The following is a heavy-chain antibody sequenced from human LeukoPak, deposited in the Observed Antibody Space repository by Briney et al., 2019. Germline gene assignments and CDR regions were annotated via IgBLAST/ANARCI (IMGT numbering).Heavy chain of an antibody. V-gene: IGHV3-7*01. Sequence: GGSLRLSCEASGFTFSSDWLGWVRHAPGKGLEWVANINREGSEKYYVDSLKGRFTISRDNPKNSLYLQMNSLRAEDTAVYYCVRYTAGTLDYWGQGTVVTVSS. CDR1: GFTFSSDW. CDR2: INREGSEK. CDR3: VRYTAGTLDY. D-gene: IGHD6-13*01. J-gene: IGHJ4*02.